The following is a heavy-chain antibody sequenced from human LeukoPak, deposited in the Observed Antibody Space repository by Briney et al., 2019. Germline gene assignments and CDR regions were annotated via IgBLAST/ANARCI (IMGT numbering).Heavy chain of an antibody. J-gene: IGHJ3*02. CDR2: ISGSGGST. CDR1: GFTFSSYA. Sequence: GGSLRLSCAASGFTFSSYAMSWVRQAPGKGLEWVSAISGSGGSTYYADSVKGRFTTSRHNSKNTLYLQMNSLRAEDTAVYYCARIGSFTYANAFDIWGQGTMVTVSS. D-gene: IGHD3-10*01. CDR3: ARIGSFTYANAFDI. V-gene: IGHV3-23*01.